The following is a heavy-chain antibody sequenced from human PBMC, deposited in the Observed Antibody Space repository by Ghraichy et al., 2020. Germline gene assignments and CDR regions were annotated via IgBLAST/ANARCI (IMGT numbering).Heavy chain of an antibody. CDR2: IIPIFGTA. CDR1: GGTFSSYA. D-gene: IGHD3-3*01. Sequence: SVKVSCKASGGTFSSYAISWVRQAPGQGLEWMGGIIPIFGTANYAQKFQGRVTITADESTSTAYMELSSLRSEDTAVYYCARVVYDFWSGYYSYFDYWGQGTLVTVSS. J-gene: IGHJ4*02. CDR3: ARVVYDFWSGYYSYFDY. V-gene: IGHV1-69*13.